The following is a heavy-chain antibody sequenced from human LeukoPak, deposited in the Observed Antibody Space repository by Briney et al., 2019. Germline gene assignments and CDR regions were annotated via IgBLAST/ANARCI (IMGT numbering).Heavy chain of an antibody. Sequence: SETLSLTCTVSGGSISSSSYYWGWIRQPPGKGLEWIGSIYYSGSTNYNPSLKSRVTISVDTSKNQFTLKLSSVTAADTAVYYCARRSFYSNYCHFDYWGQGTLVTVSS. CDR2: IYYSGST. CDR3: ARRSFYSNYCHFDY. J-gene: IGHJ4*02. D-gene: IGHD4-11*01. V-gene: IGHV4-39*06. CDR1: GGSISSSSYY.